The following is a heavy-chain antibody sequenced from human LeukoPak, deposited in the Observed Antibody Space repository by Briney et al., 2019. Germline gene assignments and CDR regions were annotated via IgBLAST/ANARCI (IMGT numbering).Heavy chain of an antibody. D-gene: IGHD3-3*01. J-gene: IGHJ5*02. CDR1: GFTFSSYG. CDR3: ARAPRFGVVNWFDP. V-gene: IGHV3-30*02. CDR2: IRYDGTNK. Sequence: GGSLRLSCAASGFTFSSYGMHWVRQAPGKGLEWVAFIRYDGTNKYYVDSVKGRFTISRDNSKNTLYLQMNSLRAEDTALYYCARAPRFGVVNWFDPWGQGTLVTVSS.